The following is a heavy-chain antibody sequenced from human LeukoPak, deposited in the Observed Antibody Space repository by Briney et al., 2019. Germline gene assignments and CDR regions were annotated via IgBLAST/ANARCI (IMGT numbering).Heavy chain of an antibody. CDR2: IYYSGST. CDR3: ARERDYDFDY. J-gene: IGHJ4*02. V-gene: IGHV4-39*07. CDR1: GGSISSSSYY. D-gene: IGHD4-17*01. Sequence: SETLSLTCTVSGGSISSSSYYWGWIRQPPGKGLEWIGSIYYSGSTYYNPSLKSRVTISVDTSKSQFSLKLSSVTAADTAVYYCARERDYDFDYWGQGTLVTVSS.